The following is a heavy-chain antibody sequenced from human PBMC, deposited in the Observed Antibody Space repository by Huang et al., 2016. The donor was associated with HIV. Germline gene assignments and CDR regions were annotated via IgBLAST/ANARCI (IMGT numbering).Heavy chain of an antibody. CDR2: IWPDDSDT. Sequence: VQLVQSGAEVKKPGESLKISCKGSGYSFSSYWIAWVRQMPGKGLEWMGIIWPDDSDTTYSPSFEGQVTISADKSIGTAYLQWSSLKASDTAMYYCARRFSSSSGYFDYWGQGSLVTVSS. V-gene: IGHV5-51*01. CDR3: ARRFSSSSGYFDY. D-gene: IGHD6-6*01. CDR1: GYSFSSYW. J-gene: IGHJ4*02.